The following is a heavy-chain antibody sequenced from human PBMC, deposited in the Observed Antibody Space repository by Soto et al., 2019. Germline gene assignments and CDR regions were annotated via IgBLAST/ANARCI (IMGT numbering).Heavy chain of an antibody. V-gene: IGHV3-33*01. CDR3: ARDRLVPYGSGMDV. D-gene: IGHD2-2*01. Sequence: QMQLVESGGGVVQPGRSLRLSCAASGFTFRSYGIHWVRQAPAKGLEWVALIWFDGSKKYYVDSVKGRFAVSRDNSKNTLYLQMNSLRVEDTAVYYCARDRLVPYGSGMDVWGQGTTVTVSS. J-gene: IGHJ6*02. CDR2: IWFDGSKK. CDR1: GFTFRSYG.